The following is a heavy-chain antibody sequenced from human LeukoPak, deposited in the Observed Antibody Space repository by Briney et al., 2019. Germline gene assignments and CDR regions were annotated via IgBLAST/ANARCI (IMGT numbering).Heavy chain of an antibody. CDR3: ARDRSLTMIVVAALREAFDI. V-gene: IGHV3-48*03. CDR1: GFTFSSYE. Sequence: GGSLRLFCAASGFTFSSYEMNWVRQAPGKGLEWVSYISSSGSTIYYADSVKGRFTISRDNAKNSLYLQMNSLRAEDTAVYYCARDRSLTMIVVAALREAFDIWGQGTMVTVSS. CDR2: ISSSGSTI. J-gene: IGHJ3*02. D-gene: IGHD3-22*01.